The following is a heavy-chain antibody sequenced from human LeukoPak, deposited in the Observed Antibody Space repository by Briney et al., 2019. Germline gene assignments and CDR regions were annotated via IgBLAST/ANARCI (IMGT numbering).Heavy chain of an antibody. D-gene: IGHD3-10*01. Sequence: GGSLRLSCAASGFTFDDYAMHWVRQAPGKGLEWVSGISWNSGSIGYADSVKGRFTISRDNAKNSLYLQMNSLRAEDTALYYCVNMVRGTNWFDPWGQGTLVTVSS. CDR2: ISWNSGSI. J-gene: IGHJ5*02. CDR1: GFTFDDYA. V-gene: IGHV3-9*01. CDR3: VNMVRGTNWFDP.